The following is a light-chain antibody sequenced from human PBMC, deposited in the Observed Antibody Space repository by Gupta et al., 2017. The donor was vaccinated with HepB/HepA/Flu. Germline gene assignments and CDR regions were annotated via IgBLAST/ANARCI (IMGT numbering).Light chain of an antibody. CDR1: SSNIGSRP. CDR2: SNN. Sequence: QSVLTQPPSASGTPGPRVTTSCSGGSSNIGSRPVNWYQQLPGTAPKLLIYSNNQRPSGVPDRFSGSKSGTSASLAISGLQSEDEADYYCAAWDDSLNVWVFGGGTKLTVL. V-gene: IGLV1-44*01. CDR3: AAWDDSLNVWV. J-gene: IGLJ3*02.